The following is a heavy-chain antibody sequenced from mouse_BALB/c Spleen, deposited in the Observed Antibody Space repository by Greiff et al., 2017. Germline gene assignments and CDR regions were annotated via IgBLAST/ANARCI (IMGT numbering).Heavy chain of an antibody. CDR2: ISDGGSYT. J-gene: IGHJ4*01. CDR1: GFTFSDYY. CDR3: ARAALYYGYAMDY. V-gene: IGHV5-4*02. Sequence: EVKLVESGGGLVKPGGSLKLSCAASGFTFSDYYMYWVRQTPEKRLEWVATISDGGSYTYYPDSVKGRFTISRDNAKNNLYLQMSSLKSEDTAMYYCARAALYYGYAMDYWGQGTSVTVSS. D-gene: IGHD1-1*01.